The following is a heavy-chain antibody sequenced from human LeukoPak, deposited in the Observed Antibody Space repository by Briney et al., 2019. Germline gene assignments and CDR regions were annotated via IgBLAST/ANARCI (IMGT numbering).Heavy chain of an antibody. CDR2: IGSSSSYI. CDR1: GFTFSSYS. Sequence: GGSLRLSCAASGFTFSSYSMNWVRQAPGKGLEWVSSIGSSSSYIYYADSVKGRFTISRDNAKNSLYLQMNSLRAEDTAVYYCARRYYYDSIAFDYWGQGTLVTVSS. J-gene: IGHJ4*02. V-gene: IGHV3-21*01. D-gene: IGHD3-22*01. CDR3: ARRYYYDSIAFDY.